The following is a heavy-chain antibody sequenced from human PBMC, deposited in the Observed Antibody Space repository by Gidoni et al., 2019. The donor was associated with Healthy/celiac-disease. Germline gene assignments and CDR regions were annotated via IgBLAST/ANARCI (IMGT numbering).Heavy chain of an antibody. CDR2: IKSKTDGGTT. CDR3: TTDLLGFLSDCSSTSCYFPALDV. V-gene: IGHV3-15*01. Sequence: EVQLVESGGGLVKPGGSLRLTCAASGFTFSNAWMTWVRQAPGKGLEWVGRIKSKTDGGTTDYAAPVKGRFTISRDDSKNTLYLQMNSLKTEDTAVYYCTTDLLGFLSDCSSTSCYFPALDVWGQGTTVTVSS. CDR1: GFTFSNAW. D-gene: IGHD2-2*01. J-gene: IGHJ6*02.